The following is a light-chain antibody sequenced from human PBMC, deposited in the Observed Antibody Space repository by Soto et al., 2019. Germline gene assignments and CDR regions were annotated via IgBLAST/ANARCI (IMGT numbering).Light chain of an antibody. CDR2: DVN. CDR1: SSDVGNYNY. Sequence: QSVLTQPRSVSGSHGQSVTISCTGTSSDVGNYNYVSWYQQHPGKAPKLMIYDVNKRPSGVPDRFSGSKSGNTASLTISGLQAEDEADYYCCSYAGRYTFVFGTGTKLTVL. CDR3: CSYAGRYTFV. J-gene: IGLJ1*01. V-gene: IGLV2-11*01.